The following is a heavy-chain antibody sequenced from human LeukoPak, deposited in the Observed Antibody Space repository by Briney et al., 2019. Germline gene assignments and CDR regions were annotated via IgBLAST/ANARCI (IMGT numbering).Heavy chain of an antibody. V-gene: IGHV3-30*04. CDR2: ISYDGSNK. J-gene: IGHJ6*02. CDR1: GFTFSSYA. D-gene: IGHD2-15*01. CDR3: ARDGGGSFYGRYYYYGMDV. Sequence: GESLRLSCAASGFTFSSYAMHWVRQAPGKGLEWVAVISYDGSNKYYADSVKGRFTISRDNSKNTLYLQMNSLRAEYTAVYYCARDGGGSFYGRYYYYGMDVWGQGTLATVSS.